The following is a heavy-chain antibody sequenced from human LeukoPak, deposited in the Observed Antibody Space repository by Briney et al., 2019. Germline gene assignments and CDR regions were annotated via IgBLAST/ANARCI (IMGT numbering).Heavy chain of an antibody. CDR3: ARGLRFDY. CDR1: GGSITTSSYY. V-gene: IGHV4-39*07. J-gene: IGHJ4*02. D-gene: IGHD5-18*01. CDR2: INHSGST. Sequence: KPSETLSLTCTVSGGSITTSSYYWGWIRQPPGKGLEWIGEINHSGSTNYNPSLKSRVTISVDTSKNQFSLKLSSVTAADTAVYYCARGLRFDYWGQGTLVTVSS.